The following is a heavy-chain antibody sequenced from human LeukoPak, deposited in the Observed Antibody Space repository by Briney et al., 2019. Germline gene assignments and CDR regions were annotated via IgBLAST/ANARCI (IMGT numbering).Heavy chain of an antibody. V-gene: IGHV3-30*18. CDR1: GFTFSSYS. CDR3: SKDMRDTAMVPGY. CDR2: ISYDGSNK. Sequence: GGSLRLSCAASGFTFSSYSMNWVRQAPGKGLEWVAVISYDGSNKYYADSVKGRFTISRDNSKNTLYLQMNSLRAEDTAVYYCSKDMRDTAMVPGYWGQGTLVTVSS. D-gene: IGHD5-18*01. J-gene: IGHJ4*02.